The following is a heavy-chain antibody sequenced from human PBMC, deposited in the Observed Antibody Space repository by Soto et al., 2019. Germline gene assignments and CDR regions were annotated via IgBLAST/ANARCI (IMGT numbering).Heavy chain of an antibody. V-gene: IGHV3-30*18. CDR2: ISYDGSNK. D-gene: IGHD1-26*01. CDR1: GFTFSSYG. J-gene: IGHJ4*02. Sequence: QVQLVESGGGVVQPGRSLRLSCAASGFTFSSYGMHWVRQAPGKGLEWVAVISYDGSNKYYADSVKGRFTISRDNSKNTLYLQMNRLRAEDTAVYYCAKDDSGSSYFDYWGQGTLVTVSS. CDR3: AKDDSGSSYFDY.